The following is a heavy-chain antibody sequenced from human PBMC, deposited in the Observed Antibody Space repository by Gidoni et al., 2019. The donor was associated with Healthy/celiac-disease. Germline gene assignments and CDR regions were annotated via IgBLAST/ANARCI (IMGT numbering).Heavy chain of an antibody. CDR1: GFTFSGSG. CDR2: IRSKANSYAT. V-gene: IGHV3-73*01. CDR3: TRLDYGDAFDY. J-gene: IGHJ4*02. D-gene: IGHD4-17*01. Sequence: EVQLVESGGGLVQPGRSLKLPCAAAGFTFSGSGMHWVRQASGKGLEWVGRIRSKANSYATAYAASVKGRFTISRDDSKNTAYLQMNSLKTEDTAVYYCTRLDYGDAFDYWGQGTLVTVSS.